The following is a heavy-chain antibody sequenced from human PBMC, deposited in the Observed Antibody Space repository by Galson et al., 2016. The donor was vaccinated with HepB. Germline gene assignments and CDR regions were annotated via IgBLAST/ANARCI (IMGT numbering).Heavy chain of an antibody. CDR3: GRAPGKRARRAAYFDY. J-gene: IGHJ4*02. Sequence: SLRLSCAASGFTFSDYWMNWVRQAPGKGLEWVANVKQDGSDKYYVDSVKGRFTISRDNARNSLYLQMNSLRADETAVYYCGRAPGKRARRAAYFDYWGQGILVTVAS. D-gene: IGHD3-10*01. CDR2: VKQDGSDK. V-gene: IGHV3-7*04. CDR1: GFTFSDYW.